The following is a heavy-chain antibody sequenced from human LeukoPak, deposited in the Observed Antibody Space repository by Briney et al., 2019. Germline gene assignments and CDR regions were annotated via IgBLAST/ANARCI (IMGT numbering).Heavy chain of an antibody. CDR1: GDSFSSYY. CDR2: IYFSGNT. CDR3: ASVPGPADY. V-gene: IGHV4-4*07. J-gene: IGHJ4*02. Sequence: SETLSLTCTVSGDSFSSYYWSWIRQPAGKELEWIGRIYFSGNTGYNPSLKNRVTISVDKSKNQFSLRLNSVTAADTAVYYCASVPGPADYWGQGTLVTVSS.